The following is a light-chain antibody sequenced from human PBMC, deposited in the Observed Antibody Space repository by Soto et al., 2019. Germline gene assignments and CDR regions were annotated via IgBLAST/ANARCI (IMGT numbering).Light chain of an antibody. V-gene: IGKV4-1*01. J-gene: IGKJ4*01. CDR2: WAS. Sequence: DIVMTQSPDSLAVSLGERATINCKSSQSVLYSSNNKNYLAWFQQKPGQPPKLLIYWASTRESGVPDRFSGSGFGTDSTLTISSRQAEEGAVYYCQQYYSTPPAFGGGTKVEIK. CDR3: QQYYSTPPA. CDR1: QSVLYSSNNKNY.